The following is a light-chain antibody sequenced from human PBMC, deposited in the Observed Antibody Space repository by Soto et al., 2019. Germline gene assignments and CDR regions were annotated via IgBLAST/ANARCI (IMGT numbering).Light chain of an antibody. CDR3: QQYVSSPPIT. CDR2: GAS. V-gene: IGKV3-20*01. CDR1: QSGAGSS. Sequence: VLTLSPRTLALAPRETATPSPSPSQSGAGSSLAWYQQKHGQVPRLLIYGASSRATGVADRFGGRGSGTDFTLTISRLGPEDFAVDYCQQYVSSPPITFGQGTRLDIK. J-gene: IGKJ5*01.